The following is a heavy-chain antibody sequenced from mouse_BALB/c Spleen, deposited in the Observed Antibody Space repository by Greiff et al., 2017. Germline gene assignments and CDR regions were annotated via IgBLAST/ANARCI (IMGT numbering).Heavy chain of an antibody. CDR1: GFNIKDTY. J-gene: IGHJ4*01. CDR2: IDPANGNT. CDR3: ARRSPYDLYAMDY. D-gene: IGHD2-3*01. V-gene: IGHV14-3*02. Sequence: EVKVEESGAELVKPGASVKLSCTASGFNIKDTYMHWVKQRPEQGLEWIGRIDPANGNTKYDPKFQGKATITADTSSNTAYLQLSSLTSEDTAVYYCARRSPYDLYAMDYWGQGTSVTVSS.